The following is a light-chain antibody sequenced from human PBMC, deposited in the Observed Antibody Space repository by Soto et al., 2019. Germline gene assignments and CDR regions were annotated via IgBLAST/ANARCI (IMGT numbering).Light chain of an antibody. CDR3: QQRYNWPPIT. Sequence: EIVLTQSPGTLSLSPGERATLSCRAIQSVSSSYLAWYQQKPGQAPRLLIYGASNRATGIPARFSGSGSGTDFTLTISSLEPEDFAVYYCQQRYNWPPITFGQGTRLEI. J-gene: IGKJ5*01. V-gene: IGKV3D-20*02. CDR1: QSVSSSY. CDR2: GAS.